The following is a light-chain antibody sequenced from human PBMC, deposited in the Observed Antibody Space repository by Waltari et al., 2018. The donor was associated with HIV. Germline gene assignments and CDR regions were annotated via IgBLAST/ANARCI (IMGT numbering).Light chain of an antibody. J-gene: IGLJ2*01. CDR3: QVWDSSTVV. CDR1: TIGSKN. Sequence: SYELTQPLSVSVALGQTARLTCGGNTIGSKNVPWDQQKPGQAPVLVIYKNTNRPSGIPERFSGSNSGNTATLTISRAQAGDEADYYCQVWDSSTVVFGGGTKLTVL. CDR2: KNT. V-gene: IGLV3-9*01.